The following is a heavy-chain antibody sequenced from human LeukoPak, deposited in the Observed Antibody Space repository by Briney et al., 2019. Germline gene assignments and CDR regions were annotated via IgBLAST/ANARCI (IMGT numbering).Heavy chain of an antibody. Sequence: GASVKVSCKASGYTFTSYYMHWVRQAPGQGLEWMGRINPSGGSTSYAQKFQGRVTMTRDTSTSTVYMELSSLRSEDTAVYYCARDPCSSTSCRGPPWFDPWGQGTLVTVSS. CDR2: INPSGGST. J-gene: IGHJ5*02. V-gene: IGHV1-46*01. CDR1: GYTFTSYY. D-gene: IGHD2-2*01. CDR3: ARDPCSSTSCRGPPWFDP.